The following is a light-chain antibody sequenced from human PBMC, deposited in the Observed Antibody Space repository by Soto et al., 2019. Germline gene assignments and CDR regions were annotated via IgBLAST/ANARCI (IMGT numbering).Light chain of an antibody. Sequence: EIVLTQSPGTLSLSPGERATLSCRASQSVSRSYLAWYQQKPGQAPRLLIYGASNRASCIPDRFSGSGSGTAFTLISSRLAPEYFGLYYCQKCSLLSFTFGPGTRVDI. CDR2: GAS. J-gene: IGKJ3*01. CDR1: QSVSRSY. V-gene: IGKV3-20*01. CDR3: QKCSLLSFT.